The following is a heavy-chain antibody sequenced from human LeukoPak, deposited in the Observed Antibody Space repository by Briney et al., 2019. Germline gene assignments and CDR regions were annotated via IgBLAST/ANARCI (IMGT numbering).Heavy chain of an antibody. CDR2: IYYSGST. D-gene: IGHD3-22*01. V-gene: IGHV4-34*01. Sequence: ESSETLSLTCAVYGGSFSGYYWSWIRQPPGKGLGWIGSIYYSGSTSYNPSLKSRVIISVDTSKNQFSLKLRSVTAADTAVYYCARVITMIVVGSDTFDIWGQGTMVAVSS. CDR3: ARVITMIVVGSDTFDI. J-gene: IGHJ3*02. CDR1: GGSFSGYY.